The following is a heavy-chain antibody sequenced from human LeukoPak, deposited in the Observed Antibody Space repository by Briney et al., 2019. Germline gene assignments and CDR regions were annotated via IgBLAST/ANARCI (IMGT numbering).Heavy chain of an antibody. Sequence: PSETLSLTCAVSGGSISIFYWTWFRQPPGKRLEWIGHIFYSGATNYNPSLKRRVSMSVDTSKNQFSLNLTSVTAADTAVFYCARSVSAYAGRGWFDPWGQGTLVTVSS. CDR3: ARSVSAYAGRGWFDP. D-gene: IGHD5-12*01. J-gene: IGHJ5*02. CDR2: IFYSGAT. V-gene: IGHV4-59*12. CDR1: GGSISIFY.